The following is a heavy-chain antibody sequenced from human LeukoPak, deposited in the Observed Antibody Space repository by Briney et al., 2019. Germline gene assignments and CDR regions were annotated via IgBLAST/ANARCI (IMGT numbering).Heavy chain of an antibody. Sequence: ASVKVSCKASGYTFTGYYMHWVRQAPGQGLEWMGWINPNSGGTNYAQKFQGRVTMTRDTSISTVFMVLSSLRSDDTAVYYCAREDSRSTSLDYWGQGTLVTVSS. J-gene: IGHJ4*02. CDR2: INPNSGGT. CDR1: GYTFTGYY. D-gene: IGHD6-6*01. CDR3: AREDSRSTSLDY. V-gene: IGHV1-2*02.